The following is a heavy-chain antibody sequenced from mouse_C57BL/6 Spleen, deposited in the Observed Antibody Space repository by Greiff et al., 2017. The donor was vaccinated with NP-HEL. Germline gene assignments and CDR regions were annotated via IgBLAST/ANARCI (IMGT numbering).Heavy chain of an antibody. CDR2: ISGGGGNP. Sequence: EVKLMESGGGLVKPGGSLKLSCAASGFTFSSYTMSWVRQTPETRLEWVATISGGGGNPYYPDSVKGRFTISRDNAKNTLYLQMSSLRSEDTALDYCARRDTVTFDYWGQGTTLTVSS. CDR1: GFTFSSYT. D-gene: IGHD1-1*01. J-gene: IGHJ2*01. CDR3: ARRDTVTFDY. V-gene: IGHV5-9*01.